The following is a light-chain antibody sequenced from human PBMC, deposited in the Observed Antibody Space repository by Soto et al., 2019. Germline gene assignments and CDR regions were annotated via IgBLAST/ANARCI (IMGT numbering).Light chain of an antibody. CDR2: EVS. V-gene: IGLV2-8*01. CDR1: SRDVGGYNY. Sequence: QSALTQPPSASGSPGQSVTISCTGTSRDVGGYNYVSWYQQHPGKAPKLMIYEVSKRPSGVPDRFSGSKSDNTASLTVSWLQAEDEADYYCSSYAGSNNFVFGAGTKLTVL. CDR3: SSYAGSNNFV. J-gene: IGLJ1*01.